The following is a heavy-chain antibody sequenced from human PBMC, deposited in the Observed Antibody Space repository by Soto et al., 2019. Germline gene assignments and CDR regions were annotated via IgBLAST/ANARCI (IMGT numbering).Heavy chain of an antibody. Sequence: PGGSLRLSCAASGFTFSSYAMIWVRQAPGKGLEWVSAISGSGGSTYYADSVKGRFTISRDNSKNTLYLQMNSLRAEDTAVYYCAKDLDVLLWFGEPLVGGYYYYGMDVWGQGTTVTVSS. CDR2: ISGSGGST. D-gene: IGHD3-10*01. J-gene: IGHJ6*02. CDR1: GFTFSSYA. V-gene: IGHV3-23*01. CDR3: AKDLDVLLWFGEPLVGGYYYYGMDV.